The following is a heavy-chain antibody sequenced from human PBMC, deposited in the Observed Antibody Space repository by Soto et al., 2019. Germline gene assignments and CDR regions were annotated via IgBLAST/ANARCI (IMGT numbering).Heavy chain of an antibody. CDR1: GGSISSYY. CDR2: IYYSGST. D-gene: IGHD2-15*01. Sequence: SETLSLTCTVSGGSISSYYWSWIRQPPGKGLEWIGYIYYSGSTNYNPSLKSRVTISVDTSKNQFSLKLNSVTAADTAVYYCASVTRYCSGGGCTPNWFDPWGQGTLVTVSS. V-gene: IGHV4-59*08. CDR3: ASVTRYCSGGGCTPNWFDP. J-gene: IGHJ5*02.